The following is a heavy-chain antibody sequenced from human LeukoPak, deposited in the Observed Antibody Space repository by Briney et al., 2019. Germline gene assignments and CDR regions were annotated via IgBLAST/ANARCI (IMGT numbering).Heavy chain of an antibody. J-gene: IGHJ6*02. CDR1: GGSISSGGYY. Sequence: ASETLSLTCTVSGGSISSGGYYWSWIRQHPGKGLEWIGYIYYSGSTYYNPSLKSRVTISVDTSKNQFSLKLSSVTAADTAVYYCARDRITGTTYYYYGMDVWGQGTTVTVSS. D-gene: IGHD1-7*01. CDR2: IYYSGST. CDR3: ARDRITGTTYYYYGMDV. V-gene: IGHV4-31*03.